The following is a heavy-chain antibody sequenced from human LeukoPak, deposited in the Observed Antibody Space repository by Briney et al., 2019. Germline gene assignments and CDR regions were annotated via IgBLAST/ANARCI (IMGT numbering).Heavy chain of an antibody. CDR2: ISGSGGST. D-gene: IGHD3-22*01. CDR1: GFTFSSYA. V-gene: IGHV3-23*01. Sequence: GGSLRLSCAASGFTFSSYAMSWVRQAPGKGLEWVSAISGSGGSTYYADSVKGRFTISRDNSKNTLYLQMNSLRAEDTAVYYCARAAISNDYYDSSGYYYYWGQGTLVTVSS. CDR3: ARAAISNDYYDSSGYYYY. J-gene: IGHJ4*02.